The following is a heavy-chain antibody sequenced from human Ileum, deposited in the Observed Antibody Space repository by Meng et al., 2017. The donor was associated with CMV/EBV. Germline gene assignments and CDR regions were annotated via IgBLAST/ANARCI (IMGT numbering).Heavy chain of an antibody. D-gene: IGHD1-20*01. CDR1: GFTFSSYA. CDR2: ISYDGSNK. CDR3: AKDGAYGIIGNLLA. J-gene: IGHJ5*02. V-gene: IGHV3-30-3*01. Sequence: GESLKISCAASGFTFSSYAMHWVRQAPGKGLEWVAVISYDGSNKYYADSVKGRFTISRDNSKNTLYLQMNSLRGEDTAIYYCAKDGAYGIIGNLLAWGQGTLVT.